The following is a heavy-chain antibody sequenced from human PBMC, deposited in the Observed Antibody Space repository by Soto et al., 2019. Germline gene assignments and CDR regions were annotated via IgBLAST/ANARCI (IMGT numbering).Heavy chain of an antibody. Sequence: EVQLVESGGGLVQPGGSLRLSCSVSGFTLSDHYIDWVGQAPGKGLEWVGRSRNQANGYSTIYAASVKGRFTTSRDDSKNLVYLQMESLRTEDTAVYYCVRDTYFSDSSSYTSCFDFWVQGALVTVSS. J-gene: IGHJ4*02. V-gene: IGHV3-72*01. CDR3: VRDTYFSDSSSYTSCFDF. CDR1: GFTLSDHY. D-gene: IGHD3-22*01. CDR2: SRNQANGYST.